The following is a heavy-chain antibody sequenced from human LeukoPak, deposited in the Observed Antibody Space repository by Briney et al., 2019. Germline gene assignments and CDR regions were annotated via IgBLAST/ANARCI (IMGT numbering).Heavy chain of an antibody. CDR2: IYPGDSDT. V-gene: IGHV5-51*01. CDR1: GHSSTSYW. CDR3: ARPDSSGYYYELNY. J-gene: IGHJ4*02. D-gene: IGHD3-22*01. Sequence: SGESLKISCKGSGHSSTSYWSGWVRQMPGKGLEWMGIIYPGDSDTRYSPSFQGQVTISADKSISTAYLQWSSLKASDTAMYYCARPDSSGYYYELNYWGQGTLVTVSS.